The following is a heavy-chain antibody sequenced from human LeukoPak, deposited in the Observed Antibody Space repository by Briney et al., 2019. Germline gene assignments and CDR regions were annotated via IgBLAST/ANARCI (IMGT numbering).Heavy chain of an antibody. D-gene: IGHD1-26*01. Sequence: SETLSLTCTVSGGSISSYDWSWIRQPPGKGLEWIGYIYYSGSTNYNPSLKSRVTISVDTSKNQFSLKLSSVTAADTAVYYCASWSKYSGSRNAFDIWGQGTMVTVSS. V-gene: IGHV4-59*01. CDR1: GGSISSYD. J-gene: IGHJ3*02. CDR2: IYYSGST. CDR3: ASWSKYSGSRNAFDI.